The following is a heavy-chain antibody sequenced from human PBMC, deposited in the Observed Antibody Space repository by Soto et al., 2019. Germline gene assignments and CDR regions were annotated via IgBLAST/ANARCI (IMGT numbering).Heavy chain of an antibody. CDR2: IIPILGIA. Sequence: ASVKVSCKASGGTFSSYTISWVRQAPGQGLEWMGRIIPILGIANYAQKFQGRVTITADKSTSTAYMELSRLRSEDTAVYYCARDSRVVPAAIGTTRWTYYYYYMDVWGKGTTVTVSS. CDR3: ARDSRVVPAAIGTTRWTYYYYYMDV. CDR1: GGTFSSYT. V-gene: IGHV1-69*04. J-gene: IGHJ6*03. D-gene: IGHD2-2*01.